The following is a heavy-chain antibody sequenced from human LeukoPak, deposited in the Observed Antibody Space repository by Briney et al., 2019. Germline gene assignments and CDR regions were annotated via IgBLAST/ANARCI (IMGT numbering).Heavy chain of an antibody. D-gene: IGHD3-22*01. J-gene: IGHJ1*01. V-gene: IGHV1-69*04. CDR2: IIPILGIA. CDR3: ARGATYYYDSSGYFLQH. CDR1: GGTFSSYA. Sequence: ASVKVSCKASGGTFSSYAISWVRQAPGQGLEWMGRIIPILGIANYAQKLQGRVTITADKSTSTAYMELSSLRSEDTAVYYCARGATYYYDSSGYFLQHWGQGTLVTVSS.